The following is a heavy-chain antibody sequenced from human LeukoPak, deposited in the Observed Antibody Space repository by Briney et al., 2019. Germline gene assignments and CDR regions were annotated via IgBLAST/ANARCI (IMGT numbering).Heavy chain of an antibody. Sequence: GGSLRFSCAGSRFTFSDYYMSWIRQAPGKGLEWVSYISGSGTTILYADSVKGRFTISRDNAKNSVYLQMNSLRAEDTALYYCARDRGPAGYLDYWGQGTLVTVSS. CDR1: RFTFSDYY. CDR3: ARDRGPAGYLDY. J-gene: IGHJ4*02. D-gene: IGHD3-22*01. CDR2: ISGSGTTI. V-gene: IGHV3-11*01.